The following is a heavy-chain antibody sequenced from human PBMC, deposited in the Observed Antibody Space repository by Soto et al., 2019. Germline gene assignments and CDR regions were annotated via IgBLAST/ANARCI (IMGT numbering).Heavy chain of an antibody. D-gene: IGHD5-12*01. J-gene: IGHJ4*02. V-gene: IGHV3-30*18. Sequence: GGSLRLSCIASTFSFSNYGMHWFRQAPGKGLEWVAVISYDGSNEYYSDSVKDRFSISRDNSNNTLYLQMNSLRVEDTAIYYCAKDVRPDGYWDLDYWGQGTLVTVSS. CDR3: AKDVRPDGYWDLDY. CDR2: ISYDGSNE. CDR1: TFSFSNYG.